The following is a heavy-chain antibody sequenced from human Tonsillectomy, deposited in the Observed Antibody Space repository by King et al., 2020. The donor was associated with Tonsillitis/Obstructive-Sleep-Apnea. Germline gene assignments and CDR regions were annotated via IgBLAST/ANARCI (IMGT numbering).Heavy chain of an antibody. CDR1: GGSISSSSYY. Sequence: LQLQESGPGLVKPSETLSLTCTVSGGSISSSSYYWGWIRQPPGKGLEWIGSIYYNGNTYYNPSHKSRVTMSVDTSKNQFSLKLNSVTAADTAVYYCAGHARNWFDPWGQGTLVTVSS. CDR2: IYYNGNT. V-gene: IGHV4-39*01. J-gene: IGHJ5*02. CDR3: AGHARNWFDP.